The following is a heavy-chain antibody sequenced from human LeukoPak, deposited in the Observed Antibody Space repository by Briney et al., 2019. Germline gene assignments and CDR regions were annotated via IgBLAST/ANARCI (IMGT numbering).Heavy chain of an antibody. Sequence: PSQTLSLTCTVSGGSISSGGYYWSWIRQHPGKGLEWIGYIYYSGSTYYNPSPKSRVTISVDTSKNQFSLKLSSVTAADTAVYYCARDGPRGAFDIWGQGTMVTVSS. CDR3: ARDGPRGAFDI. CDR2: IYYSGST. D-gene: IGHD3-10*01. V-gene: IGHV4-31*03. J-gene: IGHJ3*02. CDR1: GGSISSGGYY.